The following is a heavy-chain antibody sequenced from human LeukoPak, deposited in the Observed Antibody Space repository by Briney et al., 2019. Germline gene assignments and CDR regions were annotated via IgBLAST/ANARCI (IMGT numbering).Heavy chain of an antibody. Sequence: ASVKVSCKASGYTLASYGISWVRQAPGQGLEWMGWISAYNGNTNYAQKLQGRVTMTTDTSTSTAYMELRSLRSDDTAVYYCARILAGLNAFDIWGQGTMVTVSS. V-gene: IGHV1-18*01. CDR2: ISAYNGNT. CDR3: ARILAGLNAFDI. CDR1: GYTLASYG. D-gene: IGHD3/OR15-3a*01. J-gene: IGHJ3*02.